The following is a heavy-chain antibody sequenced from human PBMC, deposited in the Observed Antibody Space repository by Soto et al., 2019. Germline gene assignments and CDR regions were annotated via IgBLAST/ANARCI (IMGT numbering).Heavy chain of an antibody. D-gene: IGHD1-26*01. J-gene: IGHJ4*02. CDR2: IWYDGSKK. V-gene: IGHV3-33*01. CDR3: VRDGVGATAFFGYLDY. Sequence: VQLVESGGGVVQAGRSLRLSCAASGNIFSGYGMQWVRQAPGKGLEWVAIIWYDGSKKYYADSAKGRFTISRDNTKSTLYLQMDSLRAEDTAVYYCVRDGVGATAFFGYLDYWGQGTLVSVSS. CDR1: GNIFSGYG.